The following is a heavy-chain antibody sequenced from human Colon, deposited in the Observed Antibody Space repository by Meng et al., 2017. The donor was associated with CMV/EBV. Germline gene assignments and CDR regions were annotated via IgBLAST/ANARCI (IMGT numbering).Heavy chain of an antibody. CDR1: GGSISSYY. CDR2: IYPSGFP. J-gene: IGHJ4*02. D-gene: IGHD5-18*01. CDR3: ARAQYTYGYWIFDY. V-gene: IGHV4-4*07. Sequence: QVQLQEPGPGLVKPSETLSLSGTVSGGSISSYYWSWIRQPAGKGLEWIGRIYPSGFPKYKPSLESRVTMSADTSKNQISLKLTSVTAADTAVYYCARAQYTYGYWIFDYWGQGTLVTVSS.